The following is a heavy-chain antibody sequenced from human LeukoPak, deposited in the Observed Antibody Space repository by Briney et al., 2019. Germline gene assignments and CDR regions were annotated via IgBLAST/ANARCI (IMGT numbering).Heavy chain of an antibody. J-gene: IGHJ6*03. V-gene: IGHV3-30*02. Sequence: GGSLRLSCAASGFTFSSYGMHWVRQAPGKGLEWVAFIRYDGSNKYYADSVKGRFTISRDNSKNTLYLQMNSLRAEDTAVYHCARSFEYYDSPYYYYYMDVWGTGTTVTVSS. CDR1: GFTFSSYG. CDR2: IRYDGSNK. CDR3: ARSFEYYDSPYYYYYMDV. D-gene: IGHD3-22*01.